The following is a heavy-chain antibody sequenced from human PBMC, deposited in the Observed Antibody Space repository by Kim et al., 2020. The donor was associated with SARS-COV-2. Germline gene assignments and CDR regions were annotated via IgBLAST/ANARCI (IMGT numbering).Heavy chain of an antibody. CDR3: AKTGVGASWAFDI. V-gene: IGHV3-23*01. D-gene: IGHD1-26*01. CDR2: GST. J-gene: IGHJ3*02. Sequence: GSTYSADAVKGRFTISRDNSKNTLYLQMNSLRAEDTAVYYCAKTGVGASWAFDIWGQGTMVTVSS.